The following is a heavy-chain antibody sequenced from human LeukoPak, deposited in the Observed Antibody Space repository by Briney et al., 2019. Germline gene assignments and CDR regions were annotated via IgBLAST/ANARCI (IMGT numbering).Heavy chain of an antibody. CDR3: ARVATMVRGAIIGSFDY. CDR1: GFTFDDYA. V-gene: IGHV3-9*01. Sequence: GRSLRLSCAASGFTFDDYALHWVRQAPGEGLEWVSAISWNGDNIGYADSVKGRFTVSRDNAKNSLYLQMNSLRAEDTAVYYCARVATMVRGAIIGSFDYWGQGTLVTVSS. J-gene: IGHJ4*02. D-gene: IGHD3-10*01. CDR2: ISWNGDNI.